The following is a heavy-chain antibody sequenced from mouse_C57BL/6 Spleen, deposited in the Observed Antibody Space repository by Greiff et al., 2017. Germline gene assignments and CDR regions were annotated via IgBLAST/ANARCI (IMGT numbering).Heavy chain of an antibody. CDR3: ARYATVRYYAMDY. CDR2: IYPGDGDT. CDR1: GYAFSSSW. D-gene: IGHD1-1*01. V-gene: IGHV1-82*01. Sequence: QLQQSGPELVKPGASVKISCKASGYAFSSSWMNWVKQRPGKGLEWIGRIYPGDGDTNYNGKFKGKATLTADKSSSTAYMQLSSLTSEDSAVYFCARYATVRYYAMDYWGQGTSVTVSS. J-gene: IGHJ4*01.